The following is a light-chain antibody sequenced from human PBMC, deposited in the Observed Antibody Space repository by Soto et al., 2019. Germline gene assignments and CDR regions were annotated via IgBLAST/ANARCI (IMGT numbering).Light chain of an antibody. Sequence: AIEMTQSPSSLSASVGDGVTITCRASQAIRTELGWYPKRPGRAPRLLMYAASKLHSGVPSRFIGRGYGTNFTLTISSLQPEDFATYYCLQYSTYPRTFGRGTKVEV. V-gene: IGKV1-6*01. CDR3: LQYSTYPRT. CDR1: QAIRTE. CDR2: AAS. J-gene: IGKJ4*02.